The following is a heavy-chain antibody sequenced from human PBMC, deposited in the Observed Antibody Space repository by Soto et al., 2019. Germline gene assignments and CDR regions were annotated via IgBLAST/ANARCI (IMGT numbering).Heavy chain of an antibody. CDR3: ASLYSSSTNDY. V-gene: IGHV4-39*01. Sequence: XXTLSLTCTVSGGSISSSSYYWGWIRQPPGKGLEWIGXIYYSXSTYYNKSLKXXVTISVDXXKNQLSLKLSSVTAADTAVYYCASLYSSSTNDYWGQGTLVTVSS. D-gene: IGHD6-6*01. CDR2: IYYSXST. CDR1: GGSISSSSYY. J-gene: IGHJ4*02.